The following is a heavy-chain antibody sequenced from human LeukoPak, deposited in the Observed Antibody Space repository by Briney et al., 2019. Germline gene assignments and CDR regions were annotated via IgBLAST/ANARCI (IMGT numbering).Heavy chain of an antibody. V-gene: IGHV4-59*01. CDR2: IYYSGST. CDR1: GGSISSYY. CDR3: ARDNLDYDILTGSYYCYGMDV. J-gene: IGHJ6*02. Sequence: PSETLSLTCTVSGGSISSYYWSWIRQPPGKGLEWIGYIYYSGSTNYNPSLKSRVTISVDTSKNQFSLKLSSVTAADTAVYYCARDNLDYDILTGSYYCYGMDVWGQGTTVTVSS. D-gene: IGHD3-9*01.